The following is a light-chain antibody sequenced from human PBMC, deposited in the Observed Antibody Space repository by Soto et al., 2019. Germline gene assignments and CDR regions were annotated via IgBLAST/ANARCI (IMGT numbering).Light chain of an antibody. V-gene: IGKV1-5*03. Sequence: DIQMTQSPSTLSASVGDRVTITCRASQNIDRWLAGYQQKPGKAPNLLIYGASSLESGVPSRFSGSGSGTEFTLTISSLRPDDFATYYCQQYNSYPWTFGQGTKVGIK. CDR3: QQYNSYPWT. CDR2: GAS. J-gene: IGKJ1*01. CDR1: QNIDRW.